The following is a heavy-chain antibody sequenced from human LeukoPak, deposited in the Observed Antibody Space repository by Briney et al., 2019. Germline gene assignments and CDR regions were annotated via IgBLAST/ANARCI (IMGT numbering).Heavy chain of an antibody. CDR1: RFTFSSYG. CDR2: IRYDGSNK. Sequence: GGSLRLSCAASRFTFSSYGMHWVRQAPGKGLEWVAFIRYDGSNKYYADSVKGRFTISRDNSKNTLYLQMNSLTTEDTAVYYCARDPAATGDYFDYWGQGTLATVSS. V-gene: IGHV3-30*02. J-gene: IGHJ4*02. CDR3: ARDPAATGDYFDY. D-gene: IGHD6-13*01.